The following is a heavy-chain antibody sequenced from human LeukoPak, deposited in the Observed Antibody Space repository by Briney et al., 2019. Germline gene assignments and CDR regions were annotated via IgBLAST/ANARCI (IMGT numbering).Heavy chain of an antibody. CDR3: ARGSRDDYTYPST. Sequence: GASVKVSCTASGYSLTDYYLHWVRQAPGQGLEWMGWINPNSGDTNFAQNFQGRVTMTRDTSVSTAYLELNSLRSDDTAVYYCARGSRDDYTYPSTWGQGTLVTVSS. D-gene: IGHD4-11*01. CDR1: GYSLTDYY. V-gene: IGHV1-2*02. J-gene: IGHJ5*02. CDR2: INPNSGDT.